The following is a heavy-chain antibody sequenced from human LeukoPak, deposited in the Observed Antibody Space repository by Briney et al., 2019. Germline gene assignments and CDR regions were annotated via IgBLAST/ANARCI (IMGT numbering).Heavy chain of an antibody. CDR1: GFTFSSYW. CDR2: ISSDGSST. D-gene: IGHD3-22*01. Sequence: GGSLRLSCAVSGFTFSSYWMHWVRQAPGKGLVWVSRISSDGSSTSYADSVKGRFTISRDNAKNTLYLQMNSLRAEDTAVYYCARSMIFPPDSFDYWGQGTLVTVSS. J-gene: IGHJ4*02. V-gene: IGHV3-74*01. CDR3: ARSMIFPPDSFDY.